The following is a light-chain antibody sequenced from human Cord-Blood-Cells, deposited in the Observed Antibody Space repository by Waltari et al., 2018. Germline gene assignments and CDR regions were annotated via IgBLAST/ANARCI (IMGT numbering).Light chain of an antibody. Sequence: QSALTQPRSVSGSPGPSVTISCTGTISDVGGYNYVSWYQQHPGKAPKLMIYDVSKRPSGVPDRFSGSKSGNTASLTISGLQAEDEADYYCCSYAGSYTVVFGGGTKLTVL. V-gene: IGLV2-11*01. CDR1: ISDVGGYNY. CDR3: CSYAGSYTVV. J-gene: IGLJ2*01. CDR2: DVS.